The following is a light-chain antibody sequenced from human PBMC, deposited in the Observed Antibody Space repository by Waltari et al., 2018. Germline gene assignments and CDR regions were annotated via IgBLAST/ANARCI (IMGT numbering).Light chain of an antibody. CDR1: ESISIW. V-gene: IGKV1-5*03. Sequence: DIQMTQSPSTLSASLGDKVTITCRAKESISIWLALYQHKPGTAPKLLIYRASTLERGVPSRFSGAGSGTEFTLTISSLQPDDFATYYCQQYDSESYTFGQGTKLEIK. J-gene: IGKJ2*01. CDR3: QQYDSESYT. CDR2: RAS.